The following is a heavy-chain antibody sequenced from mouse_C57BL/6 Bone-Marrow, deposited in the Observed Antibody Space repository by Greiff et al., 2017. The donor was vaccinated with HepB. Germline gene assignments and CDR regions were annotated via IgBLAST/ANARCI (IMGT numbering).Heavy chain of an antibody. CDR2: IYPGSGST. V-gene: IGHV1-55*01. D-gene: IGHD1-1*01. CDR1: GYTFTSYW. CDR3: ARGTTVVAKVAY. Sequence: VQLQQPGAELVKPGASVKMSCKASGYTFTSYWITWVKQRPGQGLEWIGDIYPGSGSTNYNEKFKSKATLTVDTSSSTAYMQLSSLTSEDSAVYYCARGTTVVAKVAYWGQGTLVTVSA. J-gene: IGHJ3*01.